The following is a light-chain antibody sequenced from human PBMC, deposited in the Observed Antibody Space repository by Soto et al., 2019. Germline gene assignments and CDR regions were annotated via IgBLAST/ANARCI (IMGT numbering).Light chain of an antibody. CDR1: QSVSNNY. CDR3: QQYGSSGT. V-gene: IGKV3-20*01. J-gene: IGKJ1*01. CDR2: GAS. Sequence: EIVLTQSPGTLSLSPGERATLSCRASQSVSNNYLAWYQQKPGQAPRLLIYGASNRATGIPDRFSGSGSGTDFTLTISRLEPEYFAVYYCQQYGSSGTFGQRTKVDIK.